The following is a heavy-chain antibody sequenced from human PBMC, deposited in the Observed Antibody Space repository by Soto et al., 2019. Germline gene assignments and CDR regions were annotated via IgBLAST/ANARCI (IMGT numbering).Heavy chain of an antibody. CDR1: GFNFITYS. CDR3: VRDGLDYYDTERLYFDN. J-gene: IGHJ4*02. D-gene: IGHD3-22*01. CDR2: ISSSAVYI. V-gene: IGHV3-21*01. Sequence: EVQLVESGGGPVRPGGSLKLSCAASGFNFITYSLSWVRQAPGKGLEWVASISSSAVYIDYADSVKGRFTISRDNANNSLYPQMNSLRAEDTATYYCVRDGLDYYDTERLYFDNWGQGTLVTVSS.